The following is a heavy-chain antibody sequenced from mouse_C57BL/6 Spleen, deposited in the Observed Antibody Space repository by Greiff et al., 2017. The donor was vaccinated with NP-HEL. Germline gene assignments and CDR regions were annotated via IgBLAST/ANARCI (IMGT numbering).Heavy chain of an antibody. J-gene: IGHJ3*01. D-gene: IGHD2-5*01. CDR1: GYSFTDYN. CDR2: INPNYGTT. CDR3: ASRGLYSNYDWFAY. V-gene: IGHV1-39*01. Sequence: EVQLQQSGPELVKPGASVKISCKASGYSFTDYNMNWVKQSNGKRREWIGVINPNYGTTSYNQKFKGKATLTVDQSSSTAYMQLNSLTSEDSAVYYCASRGLYSNYDWFAYWGQGTLVTVSA.